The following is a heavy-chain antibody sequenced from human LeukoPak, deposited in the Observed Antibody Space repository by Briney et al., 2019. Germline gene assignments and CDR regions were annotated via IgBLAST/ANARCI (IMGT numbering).Heavy chain of an antibody. J-gene: IGHJ4*02. V-gene: IGHV3-21*01. D-gene: IGHD6-19*01. CDR2: IVTTSSHM. CDR3: ARAPYTSGWYRGDNDY. CDR1: GFTFSSYN. Sequence: PGGSLRLSCAASGFTFSSYNMNWVRQAPGKGLEWVSSIVTTSSHMFYADSVKGRFTISRDNAKNSLYLQMNSLRADDTAVYYCARAPYTSGWYRGDNDYWGQGTLVTVSS.